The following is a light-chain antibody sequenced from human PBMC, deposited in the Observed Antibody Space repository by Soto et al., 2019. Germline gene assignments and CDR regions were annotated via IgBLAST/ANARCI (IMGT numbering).Light chain of an antibody. CDR1: QSVGSN. J-gene: IGKJ1*01. V-gene: IGKV3-15*01. CDR2: GAS. CDR3: QQHNNWPWT. Sequence: EIVMTQSPATLSLSPGERATLSCRASQSVGSNLAWYQQKPGQAPRLLIYGASTRATGIPARFSGSGSGTEFTLSISSLQSEDFAVYHCQQHNNWPWTSGQGTKVDIK.